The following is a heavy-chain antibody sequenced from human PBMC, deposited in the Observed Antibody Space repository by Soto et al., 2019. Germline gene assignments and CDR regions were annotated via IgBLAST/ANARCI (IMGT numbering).Heavy chain of an antibody. CDR3: ARHSPINSYYLGGFDM. CDR1: WGSIGNYY. Sequence: SQPLCLTYSVAWGSIGNYYWSWILQPPGKGLEWIGYISDSDSTNYNRSLKSRVTIPLDASKNQFSLKLTSVTAADTAVYFCARHSPINSYYLGGFDMWGQGTMVTV. V-gene: IGHV4-59*08. CDR2: ISDSDST. D-gene: IGHD3-22*01. J-gene: IGHJ3*02.